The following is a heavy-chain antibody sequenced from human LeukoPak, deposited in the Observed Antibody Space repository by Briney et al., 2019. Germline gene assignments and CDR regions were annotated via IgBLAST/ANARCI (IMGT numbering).Heavy chain of an antibody. CDR3: TRGSIAYYYMDV. J-gene: IGHJ6*03. D-gene: IGHD3-22*01. CDR1: GGSISSYY. Sequence: SETLSLTCTVSGGSISSYYWSWIRQPPGKGLEWIGYIYYSGSTNYNPSLKSRVTISVDTSKNQFSLKLRSVTAADTAVYYCTRGSIAYYYMDVWGKGTTVTISS. CDR2: IYYSGST. V-gene: IGHV4-59*01.